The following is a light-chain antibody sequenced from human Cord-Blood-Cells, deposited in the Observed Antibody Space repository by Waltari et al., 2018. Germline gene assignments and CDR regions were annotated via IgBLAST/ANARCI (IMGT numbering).Light chain of an antibody. CDR1: SSDVGGYNY. J-gene: IGLJ3*02. CDR2: DVS. V-gene: IGLV2-11*01. Sequence: QSALTQPRSVSGSPGQSVTISCTGTSSDVGGYNYVSWYQQHPGKAPKLMIYDVSKRPSGVPDRFSGSKSGDTASLPISGLQAGDEADYYCCSYAGSYTNWVFGGGTHLTVL. CDR3: CSYAGSYTNWV.